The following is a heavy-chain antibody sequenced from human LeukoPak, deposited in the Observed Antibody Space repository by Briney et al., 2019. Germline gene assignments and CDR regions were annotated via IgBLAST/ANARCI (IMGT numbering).Heavy chain of an antibody. CDR1: GFTFSSYS. J-gene: IGHJ4*02. CDR3: AREKVIGQWLVQFDY. D-gene: IGHD6-19*01. CDR2: ITSSSSYI. V-gene: IGHV3-21*01. Sequence: GGSLRLSCAASGFTFSSYSMNWVRQAPGKGLEWVSSITSSSSYIYYADSLKGRFTISRDNAENSLYLQMNSLRAEDTAVYYCAREKVIGQWLVQFDYWGQGTLVTVSS.